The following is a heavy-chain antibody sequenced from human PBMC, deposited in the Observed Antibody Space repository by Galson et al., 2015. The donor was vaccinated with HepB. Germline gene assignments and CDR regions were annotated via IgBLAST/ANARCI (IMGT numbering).Heavy chain of an antibody. CDR1: GFTFGDYA. CDR2: IRGRPFGGTT. Sequence: SLRLSCATSGFTFGDYALTWFRQAPGKGLEWVGFIRGRPFGGTTEYAASVKGRFTISRDDSKSIAYLQMNSLKFEDTAVYYCSRDSNGYDAYWGQGTLVIVSS. J-gene: IGHJ4*02. D-gene: IGHD5-12*01. V-gene: IGHV3-49*03. CDR3: SRDSNGYDAY.